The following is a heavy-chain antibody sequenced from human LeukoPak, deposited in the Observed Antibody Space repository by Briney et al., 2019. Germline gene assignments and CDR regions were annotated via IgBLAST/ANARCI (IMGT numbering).Heavy chain of an antibody. J-gene: IGHJ6*03. Sequence: GGSLRLSCAASGFTFSSYAMSWVRQAPGKGLEWVANIKQDGSEKYYVDPVKGRFTISRDNAKNSLYLQMNSLRAEDTAVYYCARLAPYYMDVWGKGTTVTVSS. CDR3: ARLAPYYMDV. V-gene: IGHV3-7*01. CDR1: GFTFSSYA. CDR2: IKQDGSEK.